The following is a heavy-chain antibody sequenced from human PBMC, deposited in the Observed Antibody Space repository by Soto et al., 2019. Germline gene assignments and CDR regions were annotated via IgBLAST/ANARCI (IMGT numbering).Heavy chain of an antibody. CDR3: ARDLVFDYGDRRY. CDR2: ISYDGSNK. Sequence: QVQLVESGGGVVQPGRSLRLSCAASGFTFSSYAMHWVRQAPGKGLEWVAVISYDGSNKYYADSVKGRFTISRDHSKNTLYLQMNSLRAEDTAVYYCARDLVFDYGDRRYWGQGTLVTVSS. D-gene: IGHD4-17*01. J-gene: IGHJ4*02. CDR1: GFTFSSYA. V-gene: IGHV3-30-3*01.